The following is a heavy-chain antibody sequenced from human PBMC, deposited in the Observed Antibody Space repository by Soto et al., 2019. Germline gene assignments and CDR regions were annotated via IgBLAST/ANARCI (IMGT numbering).Heavy chain of an antibody. J-gene: IGHJ4*02. Sequence: QVQLVQSGAEVKKPGASVKVSCKASGYTFTSYAMHWVRQAPGQRLEWMGWINAGNGNTKYSQKFQGRVTITRDTSASTAYMELSSLSSEDTAVYYCARSPRRSWYLFDYWGQGTLVTVSS. D-gene: IGHD6-13*01. CDR2: INAGNGNT. CDR1: GYTFTSYA. CDR3: ARSPRRSWYLFDY. V-gene: IGHV1-3*01.